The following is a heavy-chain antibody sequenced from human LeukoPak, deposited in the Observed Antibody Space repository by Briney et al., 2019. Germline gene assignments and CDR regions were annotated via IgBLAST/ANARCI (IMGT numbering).Heavy chain of an antibody. D-gene: IGHD3-3*01. CDR1: GGSFSGYY. CDR3: ARRRGSSSYRDY. CDR2: ISDSGTT. Sequence: SETLSLTCAVYGGSFSGYYWSWIRQPPGEGLEWIATISDSGTTYYNPSLKSRISISADTSKNQISLKLNSVTVTDTAVYYCARRRGSSSYRDYWGQGTRVIVSS. V-gene: IGHV4-34*01. J-gene: IGHJ4*02.